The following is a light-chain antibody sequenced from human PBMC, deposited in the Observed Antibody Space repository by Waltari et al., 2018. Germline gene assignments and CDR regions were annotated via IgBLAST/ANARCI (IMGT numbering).Light chain of an antibody. CDR1: RSNIGAGYE. CDR3: QSYESSLACFWV. V-gene: IGLV1-40*01. J-gene: IGLJ3*02. CDR2: GSI. Sequence: QSLLTQPPSVSGAPGQRITISCTGSRSNIGAGYEVHWYQQFPGTPPKLLIFGSIQRSSGVPDRFAGSKSGTSASLAITWLQPEDEPDYYCQSYESSLACFWVFVGGTKLTVV.